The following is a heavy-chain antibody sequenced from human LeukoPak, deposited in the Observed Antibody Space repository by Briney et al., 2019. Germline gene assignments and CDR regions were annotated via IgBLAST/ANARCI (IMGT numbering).Heavy chain of an antibody. CDR2: IYYSGST. D-gene: IGHD6-13*01. CDR1: GGSISSYY. CDR3: ARIDSSSWRQFDY. J-gene: IGHJ4*02. V-gene: IGHV4-59*01. Sequence: SETLSLTCTVSGGSISSYYWSWIRQPPGKGLEWIGYIYYSGSTNYNPSLKSRVTISVDTPKNQFSLKLSSVTAADTAVYYCARIDSSSWRQFDYWGQGTLVTVSS.